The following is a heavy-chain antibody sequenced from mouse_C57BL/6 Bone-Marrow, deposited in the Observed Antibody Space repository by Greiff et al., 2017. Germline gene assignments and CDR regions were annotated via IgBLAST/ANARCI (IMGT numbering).Heavy chain of an antibody. Sequence: QVQLQQSGAELMKPGASVKLSCKATGYTFTGYWIEWVKQRPGHGLEWIGEILPGSGSTNYNEKFKGKATFTAATSSNTAYMQLSSLTTEDSAIYYCARRGDSSGYVGYAMDYWGQGTSVTVSS. CDR2: ILPGSGST. CDR1: GYTFTGYW. J-gene: IGHJ4*01. V-gene: IGHV1-9*01. CDR3: ARRGDSSGYVGYAMDY. D-gene: IGHD3-2*02.